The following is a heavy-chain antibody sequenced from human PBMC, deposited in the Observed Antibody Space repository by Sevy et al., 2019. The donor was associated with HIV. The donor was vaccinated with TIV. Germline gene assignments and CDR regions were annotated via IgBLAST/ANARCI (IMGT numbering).Heavy chain of an antibody. D-gene: IGHD6-13*01. CDR3: VRVPAAAGTRGYFDY. CDR2: INPTSGGT. CDR1: GYCFSGYN. J-gene: IGHJ4*02. Sequence: ASVKVSCKTSGYCFSGYNMHWVRQATGQGLEWMGRINPTSGGTKFAEMFQGRVTMTRDMSISTAYMELSSLRSDDTAVYYCVRVPAAAGTRGYFDYWGQGTLVTVSS. V-gene: IGHV1-2*06.